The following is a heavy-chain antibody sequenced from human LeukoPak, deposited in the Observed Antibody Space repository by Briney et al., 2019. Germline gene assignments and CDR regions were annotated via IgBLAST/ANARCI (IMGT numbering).Heavy chain of an antibody. J-gene: IGHJ4*02. CDR1: GFIFSRYA. Sequence: GGSLRLSCAASGFIFSRYAMIWIRQAPGQGLEWVSSISGSGVTTYYADSVKGRFTISRDNSKNTLYLQMSRLSAEDSAVYYCASSGTIYEPFDYWGQGTLVTVSS. CDR3: ASSGTIYEPFDY. CDR2: ISGSGVTT. D-gene: IGHD1-1*01. V-gene: IGHV3-23*01.